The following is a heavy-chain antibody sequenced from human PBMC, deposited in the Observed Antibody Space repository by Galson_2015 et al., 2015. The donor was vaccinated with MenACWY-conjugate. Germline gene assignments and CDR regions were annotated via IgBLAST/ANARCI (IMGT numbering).Heavy chain of an antibody. D-gene: IGHD3-9*01. CDR1: VG. Sequence: VGVGWLRQPPGKALEWLALIYWDDDQRVSPSLKSRLTITKDTSKNQVVLTMTNVDPVDTATYYCAHGNFDILTGYYWFDAFDIWGQGTMGTVSS. CDR3: AHGNFDILTGYYWFDAFDI. J-gene: IGHJ3*02. V-gene: IGHV2-5*02. CDR2: IYWDDDQ.